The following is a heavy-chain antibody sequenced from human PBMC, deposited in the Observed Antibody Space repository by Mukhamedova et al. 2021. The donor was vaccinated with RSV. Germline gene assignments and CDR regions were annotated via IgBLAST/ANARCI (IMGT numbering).Heavy chain of an antibody. CDR2: ISYDGSNR. CDR1: TFSSYA. V-gene: IGHV3-30*01. J-gene: IGHJ6*03. Sequence: TFSSYAMHWVRQAPGKGLEWVAVISYDGSNRYYADSVKGRFTISRDNSKNTLYLQMNSLRAEDTAVYYCARPGVEAEGYYYYMDV. CDR3: ARPGVEAEGYYYYMDV. D-gene: IGHD2-15*01.